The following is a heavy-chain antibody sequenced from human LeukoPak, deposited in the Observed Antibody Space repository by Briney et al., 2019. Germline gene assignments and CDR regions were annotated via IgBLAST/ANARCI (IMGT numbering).Heavy chain of an antibody. V-gene: IGHV3-23*01. D-gene: IGHD2-15*01. CDR1: GFTFSSYA. CDR2: ISGNDGST. J-gene: IGHJ4*02. CDR3: AGIVVVVSAQYYFDY. Sequence: PGGSLRLSCAASGFTFSSYAMSWVRQAPGKGLEWVSAISGNDGSTYYADSVKGRFTISRDNSKNTLYLQMNSLRAEDTAVYYCAGIVVVVSAQYYFDYWGQGTLVTVS.